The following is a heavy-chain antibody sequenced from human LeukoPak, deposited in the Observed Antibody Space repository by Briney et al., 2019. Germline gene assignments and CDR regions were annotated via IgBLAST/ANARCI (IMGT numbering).Heavy chain of an antibody. Sequence: PSETLSLTCTVSGVSISSSNSYWGWIRQPPGKGLEWIGSIYYSGNTYYNASLKSQVSISIDTSKNQFSLRLTSVTAADTAVYYCARGEYGSGSYHIDYWGQGTLVTVSS. J-gene: IGHJ4*02. V-gene: IGHV4-39*01. D-gene: IGHD3-10*01. CDR1: GVSISSSNSY. CDR3: ARGEYGSGSYHIDY. CDR2: IYYSGNT.